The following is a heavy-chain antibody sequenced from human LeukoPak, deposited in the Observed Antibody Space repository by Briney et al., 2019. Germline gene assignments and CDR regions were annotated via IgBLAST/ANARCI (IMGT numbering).Heavy chain of an antibody. Sequence: ASVKVSCKVSGYTLTELSMHWVRQAPGKGLEWMGGFDPEDGETIYAQKFQGRVTMTEDTSTDTAYMELSSLRSEDTAVYYCATDLSGSGGAAAFDYWGQGTLVTVSS. CDR1: GYTLTELS. D-gene: IGHD6-13*01. V-gene: IGHV1-24*01. J-gene: IGHJ4*02. CDR3: ATDLSGSGGAAAFDY. CDR2: FDPEDGET.